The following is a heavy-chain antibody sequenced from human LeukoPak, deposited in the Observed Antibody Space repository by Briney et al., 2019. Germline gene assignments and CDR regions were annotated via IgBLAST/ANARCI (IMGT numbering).Heavy chain of an antibody. V-gene: IGHV3-30*04. CDR1: GFTFTTYT. D-gene: IGHD6-6*01. CDR2: ISYDGKNK. CDR3: ARRVLGSSDWYFDL. Sequence: GRSLRLSCAASGFTFTTYTMHWVRQAPRKGLEWVAVISYDGKNKYYADSVRGRFTISRDNSKNTIYIQMNSLRAEDTAVYYCARRVLGSSDWYFDLWGRGTLVTVSS. J-gene: IGHJ2*01.